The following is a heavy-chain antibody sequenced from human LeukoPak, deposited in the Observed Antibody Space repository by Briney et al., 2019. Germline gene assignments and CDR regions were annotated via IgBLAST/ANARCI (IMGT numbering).Heavy chain of an antibody. CDR2: IYYSGST. CDR3: ARRRAEGGSNGHYNWFDP. Sequence: SETLSLTCTVSGRSINDYYWGWIRQPPGKGLEWIGYIYYSGSTKYNPSLKSRVTISVDTSKNQFSLKLNSVTAADTAVYYCARRRAEGGSNGHYNWFDPWGQGTLVTVSS. D-gene: IGHD6-13*01. V-gene: IGHV4-59*08. J-gene: IGHJ5*02. CDR1: GRSINDYY.